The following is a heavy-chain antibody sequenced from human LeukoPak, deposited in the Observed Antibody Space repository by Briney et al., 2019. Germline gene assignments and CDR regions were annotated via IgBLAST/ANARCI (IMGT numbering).Heavy chain of an antibody. D-gene: IGHD4-17*01. CDR1: GFTFSAYA. CDR2: ISGSGDST. J-gene: IGHJ4*02. V-gene: IGHV3-23*01. CDR3: AKDSPTTVTTMRGLYYFDY. Sequence: GGSLRLSCEASGFTFSAYAMTWVRQAPGKGLEWVSAISGSGDSTYYADSVKGRFTISRDNSKNTLYLQMNSLRAEDTAVYYCAKDSPTTVTTMRGLYYFDYWGQGTLVTVSS.